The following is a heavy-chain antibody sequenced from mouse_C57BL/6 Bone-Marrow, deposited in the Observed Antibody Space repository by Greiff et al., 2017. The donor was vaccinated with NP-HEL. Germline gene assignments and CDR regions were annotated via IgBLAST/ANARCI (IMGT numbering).Heavy chain of an antibody. CDR2: IYPGSGST. Sequence: VQLQQPGAELVKPGASVKMSCKASGYTFTSYWITWVKQRPGQGLEWIGDIYPGSGSTNYNEKFKSKATLTVDTSSSTAYMQLSSLTSEDSAVYYCARSKPIITTEDYGGQGTTLTVSS. V-gene: IGHV1-55*01. CDR3: ARSKPIITTEDY. CDR1: GYTFTSYW. D-gene: IGHD1-1*01. J-gene: IGHJ2*01.